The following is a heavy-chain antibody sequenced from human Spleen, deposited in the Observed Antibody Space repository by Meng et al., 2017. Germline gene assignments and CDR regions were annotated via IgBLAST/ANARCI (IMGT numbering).Heavy chain of an antibody. J-gene: IGHJ5*02. Sequence: SETLSLTCTVSGGSISSYYWSWIRQPPGKGLEWIGYVYYSGSTNYNPSLKSRVTISVDTSKNQFSLKLSSVTAADTAVYYCARDYCSGGSCYSGEVNWFDPWGQGTLVTVSS. CDR3: ARDYCSGGSCYSGEVNWFDP. D-gene: IGHD2-15*01. CDR2: VYYSGST. V-gene: IGHV4-59*01. CDR1: GGSISSYY.